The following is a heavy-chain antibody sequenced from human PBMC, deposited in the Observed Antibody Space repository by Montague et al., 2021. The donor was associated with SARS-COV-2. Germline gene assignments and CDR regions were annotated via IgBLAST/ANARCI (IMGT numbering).Heavy chain of an antibody. D-gene: IGHD4-23*01. CDR1: GGSISSYY. Sequence: SETLSLTCTVSGGSISSYYWSWIRQPPGKGLEWIGYIYYSGSTNYNSSLKSRVTISVDTSKNQFSLKLSSVTAADTAVYYCARAATTDYGGNLFPYHYYYIDVWGKGTTVTVSS. V-gene: IGHV4-59*01. CDR3: ARAATTDYGGNLFPYHYYYIDV. CDR2: IYYSGST. J-gene: IGHJ6*03.